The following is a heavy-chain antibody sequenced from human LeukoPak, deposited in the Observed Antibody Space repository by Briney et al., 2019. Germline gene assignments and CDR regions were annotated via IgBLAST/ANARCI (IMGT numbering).Heavy chain of an antibody. CDR3: ARGGTWPVNHDY. CDR1: GGSISSGGYY. J-gene: IGHJ4*02. CDR2: IYHSGST. D-gene: IGHD1-1*01. V-gene: IGHV4-30-2*01. Sequence: KSSETLSLTCTVSGGSISSGGYYWSWIRQPPGKGLEWIGYIYHSGSTYYNPSLKSRVTVSVDTSKNLFSLKVSSVTAADTAVYYCARGGTWPVNHDYWGQGTLVTVSS.